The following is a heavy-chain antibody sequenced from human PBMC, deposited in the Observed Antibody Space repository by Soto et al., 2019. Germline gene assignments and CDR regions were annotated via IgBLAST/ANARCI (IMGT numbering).Heavy chain of an antibody. J-gene: IGHJ6*02. V-gene: IGHV4-59*01. CDR3: ASAMGDWGTYYYYYGFDV. Sequence: AEPLSLTCSVSGGAIRGSPSKLYWSCVRQVPLGALEWIGSIYYSGATNYNPSLESRLTISVDTSKNQFSLNLSSVTAAHTAVYYCASAMGDWGTYYYYYGFDVWGQGTTVTV. CDR1: GGAIRGSPSKLY. CDR2: IYYSGAT. D-gene: IGHD3-16*01.